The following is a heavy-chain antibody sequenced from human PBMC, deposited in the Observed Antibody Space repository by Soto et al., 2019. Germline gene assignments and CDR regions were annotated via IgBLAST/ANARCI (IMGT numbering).Heavy chain of an antibody. J-gene: IGHJ4*02. V-gene: IGHV4-30-2*01. CDR3: ARAMTTVTTIDY. Sequence: SETLSLTCAVSGGSISSGGYSWSWIRQPPGKGLEWIGYIYHSGSTYYNPSLKSRVTISVDRSKNQFSLKLSSVTAVDTAVYYCARAMTTVTTIDYWGQGTLVTVSS. CDR2: IYHSGST. D-gene: IGHD4-17*01. CDR1: GGSISSGGYS.